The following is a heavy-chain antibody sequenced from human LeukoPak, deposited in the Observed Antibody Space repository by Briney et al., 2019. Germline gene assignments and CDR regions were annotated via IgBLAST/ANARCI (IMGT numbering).Heavy chain of an antibody. J-gene: IGHJ6*03. V-gene: IGHV3-48*03. CDR3: AKGVATIIGYYYYMDV. D-gene: IGHD5-24*01. CDR1: GVTFSSYE. CDR2: ISSSGSTI. Sequence: GGSLRLSCAASGVTFSSYEMNWVRQAPGKGLEWVSYISSSGSTIYYADSVKGRFTISRDNAKNSLYLQMNSLRAEDTAVYYCAKGVATIIGYYYYMDVWGKGTTVTISS.